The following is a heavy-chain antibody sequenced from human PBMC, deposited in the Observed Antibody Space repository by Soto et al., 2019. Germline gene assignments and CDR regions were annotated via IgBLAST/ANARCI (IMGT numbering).Heavy chain of an antibody. J-gene: IGHJ4*02. CDR3: AKDRGYYDSSGYEFDY. D-gene: IGHD3-22*01. Sequence: PGGSLRLSCAASGFTFSSYAMSWVRQAPGKGLEWVSAISGSGGSTYYADSVKGRFTISGDNSKNTLYLQMNSLRAEDTAVYYCAKDRGYYDSSGYEFDYWGQGSLVTVSS. CDR1: GFTFSSYA. CDR2: ISGSGGST. V-gene: IGHV3-23*01.